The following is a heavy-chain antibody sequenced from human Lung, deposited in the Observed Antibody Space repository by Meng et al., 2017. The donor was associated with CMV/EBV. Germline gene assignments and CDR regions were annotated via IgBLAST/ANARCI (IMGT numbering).Heavy chain of an antibody. CDR1: GFTVSDNY. D-gene: IGHD3-10*01. V-gene: IGHV3-66*02. CDR3: ARDLEWFGRGGYVGMDV. CDR2: IYSGGST. Sequence: GESXKISCSASGFTVSDNYMSWVRQAPGKGLEWVSVIYSGGSTYYADSVKGRFTIPRDNSKNTRYLQMNRLRAEDMAVYYCARDLEWFGRGGYVGMDVWGQRTTVTVSS. J-gene: IGHJ6*01.